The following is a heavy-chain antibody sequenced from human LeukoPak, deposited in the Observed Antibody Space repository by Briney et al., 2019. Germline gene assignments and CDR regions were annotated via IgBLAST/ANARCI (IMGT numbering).Heavy chain of an antibody. D-gene: IGHD1-26*01. Sequence: NPPQTLSLTCTVSGGSISSGGYYWSWIRQHPGKGLEWIGYIYYSGSTYYNPSLKSRVTISVDTSKNQFSLKLSSVTAADTAVYYCAREEWEPPYYYYGMDVWGQGTTVTVSS. CDR2: IYYSGST. CDR3: AREEWEPPYYYYGMDV. CDR1: GGSISSGGYY. J-gene: IGHJ6*02. V-gene: IGHV4-31*03.